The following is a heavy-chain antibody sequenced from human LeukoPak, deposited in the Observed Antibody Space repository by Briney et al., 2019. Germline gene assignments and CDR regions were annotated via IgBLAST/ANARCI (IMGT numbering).Heavy chain of an antibody. CDR1: GFTFSSYE. CDR2: ISSSGSTI. V-gene: IGHV3-48*03. CDR3: ARVGIQLWLQDYYYGMDV. J-gene: IGHJ6*04. D-gene: IGHD5-18*01. Sequence: PGGSLRLFCAASGFTFSSYEMNWVRQAPGKGLEWVSYISSSGSTIYYADSVKGRFTISRDNAKNSLYLQMNSLRAEDTAVYYCARVGIQLWLQDYYYGMDVWGKGTTVTVSS.